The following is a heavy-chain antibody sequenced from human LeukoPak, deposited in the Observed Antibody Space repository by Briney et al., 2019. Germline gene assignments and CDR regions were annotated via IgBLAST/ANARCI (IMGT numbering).Heavy chain of an antibody. CDR2: IWYDGSNK. D-gene: IGHD3-22*01. Sequence: PGGSLRLSCAASGFTFSSYGMHWVRQAPGKGLEWVAVIWYDGSNKYYADSVKGRFAISRDNSKNTLYLQMNSLRAEDTAVYYCARDDPGYDSSGPYDYWGQGTLVTVSS. CDR1: GFTFSSYG. J-gene: IGHJ4*02. CDR3: ARDDPGYDSSGPYDY. V-gene: IGHV3-33*01.